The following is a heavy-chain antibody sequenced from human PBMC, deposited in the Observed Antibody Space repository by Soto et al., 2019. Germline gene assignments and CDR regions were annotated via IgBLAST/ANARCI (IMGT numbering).Heavy chain of an antibody. CDR3: ARPNDYWNGYGPFDY. J-gene: IGHJ4*02. V-gene: IGHV4-31*11. D-gene: IGHD3-3*01. CDR2: ISYTGST. Sequence: QVQLQASGPGLVKPSQTLSLTCAVSGRTISSVGYYWSWVRLLTGKGLEWIGSISYTGSTYYNPSLENRLSISLDTSENRFSLRLNSVTATDTAIYYCARPNDYWNGYGPFDYWGQGSLVTVSS. CDR1: GRTISSVGYY.